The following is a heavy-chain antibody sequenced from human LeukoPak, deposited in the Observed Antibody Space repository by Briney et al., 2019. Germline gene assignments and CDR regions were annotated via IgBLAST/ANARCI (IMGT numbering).Heavy chain of an antibody. D-gene: IGHD5-18*01. CDR1: GFTFSSYA. Sequence: GRSLRLSCAASGFTFSSYAMHWVRQAPGKGLEWVAVISYDGSNKYYADSVKGRFTISRDNSKNTLYLQMNSLRAGGTAVYYCARDPGYSYGCDYWGQGTLVTVSS. CDR3: ARDPGYSYGCDY. CDR2: ISYDGSNK. J-gene: IGHJ4*02. V-gene: IGHV3-30*04.